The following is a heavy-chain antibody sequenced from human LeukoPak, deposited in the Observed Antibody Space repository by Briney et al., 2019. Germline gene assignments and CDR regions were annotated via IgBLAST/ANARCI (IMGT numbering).Heavy chain of an antibody. J-gene: IGHJ5*02. CDR3: AKDLRFWSPGWFDP. CDR2: ISGSGGST. CDR1: GFTFSGYA. D-gene: IGHD3-3*01. V-gene: IGHV3-23*01. Sequence: GGALRLSRAAPGFTFSGYARSGVRQAPGRGLGWVSAISGSGGSTYYSASVKGRFTISRDNSKNTLYLQMNSLRAEDTAVYYCAKDLRFWSPGWFDPWGQGTLVTVSS.